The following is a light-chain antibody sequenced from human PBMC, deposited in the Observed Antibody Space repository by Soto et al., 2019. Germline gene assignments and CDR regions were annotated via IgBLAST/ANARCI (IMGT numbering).Light chain of an antibody. CDR2: EVV. V-gene: IGLV2-8*01. Sequence: QSVLTQPPSASGSPGQSVTISCTGTKSDIGVYDFVSWYQHHPGKAPRLIIYEVVQRPSGVPDRFSGSKSGNTASLTVSGLQAADDADYFCKSYAGSNTYVFGSGTKVTAL. CDR1: KSDIGVYDF. CDR3: KSYAGSNTYV. J-gene: IGLJ1*01.